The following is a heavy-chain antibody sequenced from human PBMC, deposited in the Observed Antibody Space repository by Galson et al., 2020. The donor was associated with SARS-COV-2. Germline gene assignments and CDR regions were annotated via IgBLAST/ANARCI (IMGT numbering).Heavy chain of an antibody. CDR2: IGSGGRDT. J-gene: IGHJ6*02. D-gene: IGHD2-21*02. Sequence: GEYLKISCVASGLRFSDYAMNWVRQAPGKGLEWVSTIGSGGRDTSYADSVKGRFTISRDDSRNTMYLQMNSLRGEDTATYYCAKGRTKNIVIVTGVFAYYGMDVWAQGTTVTVSS. V-gene: IGHV3-23*01. CDR1: GLRFSDYA. CDR3: AKGRTKNIVIVTGVFAYYGMDV.